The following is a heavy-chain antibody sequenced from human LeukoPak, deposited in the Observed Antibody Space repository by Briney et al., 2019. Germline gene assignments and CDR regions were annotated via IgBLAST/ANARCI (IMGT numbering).Heavy chain of an antibody. CDR3: AKDFLCGYDSSGYYYDY. D-gene: IGHD3-22*01. CDR1: GFTFDDYA. CDR2: ISWNSGSI. J-gene: IGHJ4*02. Sequence: GGSLRLSCAASGFTFDDYAMHWVRQAPGKGRVWVSGISWNSGSIGYADSVKGRFTISRDNAKNSLYLQMNSLGAEDTALYYCAKDFLCGYDSSGYYYDYWGQGTLVTVSS. V-gene: IGHV3-9*01.